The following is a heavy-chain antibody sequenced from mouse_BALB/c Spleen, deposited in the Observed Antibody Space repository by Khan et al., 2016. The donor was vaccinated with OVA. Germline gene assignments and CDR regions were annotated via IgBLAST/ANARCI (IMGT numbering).Heavy chain of an antibody. J-gene: IGHJ3*01. CDR2: IRYDGNS. V-gene: IGHV3-6*02. CDR1: GYSITSGYF. CDR3: ARGGSSGPAWFTY. D-gene: IGHD3-1*01. Sequence: EVQLQESGPGLVKPSQSLSLTCSVTGYSITSGYFWNWIRQFPGNNLEWMGYIRYDGNSDYNPSLKNRISITRDTSKNQFFLKLNSVTPEDTATYYCARGGSSGPAWFTYWGQGTPVTVSA.